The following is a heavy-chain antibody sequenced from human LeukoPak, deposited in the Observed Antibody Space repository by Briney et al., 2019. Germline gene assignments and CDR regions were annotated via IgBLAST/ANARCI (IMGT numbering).Heavy chain of an antibody. J-gene: IGHJ4*02. CDR3: ASVSSGRIDY. CDR1: GGSISSSSYY. CDR2: IYYSGST. D-gene: IGHD6-19*01. V-gene: IGHV4-39*01. Sequence: SETLSLTCTVSGGSISSSSYYWGWIRQPPGKGLEWIGSIYYSGSTYYNPSLKSRVTISVDTSKNQFSLKLSSVTAADTAVYYCASVSSGRIDYWGQGTLVTVSS.